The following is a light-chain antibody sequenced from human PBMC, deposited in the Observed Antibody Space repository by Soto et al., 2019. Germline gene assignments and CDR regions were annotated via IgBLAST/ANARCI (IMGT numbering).Light chain of an antibody. CDR2: DAS. V-gene: IGKV3-11*01. CDR1: QSVSSY. J-gene: IGKJ1*01. CDR3: QQRSNW. Sequence: EIVLTHSPATLALSPWEGATLSCRASQSVSSYLAWYQQKPGQAPRLLIYDASNRATGIPARFSGSGSGTDFTLTISSLEPEDFAVYYCQQRSNWFGQGTKVDI.